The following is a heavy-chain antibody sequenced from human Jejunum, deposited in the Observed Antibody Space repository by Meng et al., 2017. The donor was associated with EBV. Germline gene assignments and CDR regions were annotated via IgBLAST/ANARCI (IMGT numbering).Heavy chain of an antibody. CDR2: YYNSGST. CDR1: GGSISSSSYY. Sequence: QRQLQESGPRLVKPSESLSLPCTVSGGSISSSSYYWGWIRQPPGKGLEWIGTYYNSGSTYYNPSLKSRVTISVDTSKNQFSLKLISVTAADTAAYYCARQGPSGRTFDYWGQGTLVTVSS. D-gene: IGHD1-26*01. CDR3: ARQGPSGRTFDY. J-gene: IGHJ4*02. V-gene: IGHV4-39*01.